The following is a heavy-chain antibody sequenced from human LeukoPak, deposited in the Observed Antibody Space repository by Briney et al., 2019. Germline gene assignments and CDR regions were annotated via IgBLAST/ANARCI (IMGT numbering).Heavy chain of an antibody. J-gene: IGHJ4*02. V-gene: IGHV3-48*01. D-gene: IGHD6-13*01. CDR3: ARDAGGRSSSWFSFHVLPDTNFDY. CDR2: ISGSSTFI. CDR1: GFTSSDYD. Sequence: GGSLRLSCAASGFTSSDYDMNWVRQAPGKGLEWVSYISGSSTFIYYADSVKGRFTISRDNAKSSLYLQMNSLRAEDTAVYYCARDAGGRSSSWFSFHVLPDTNFDYWGQGTLVTVSS.